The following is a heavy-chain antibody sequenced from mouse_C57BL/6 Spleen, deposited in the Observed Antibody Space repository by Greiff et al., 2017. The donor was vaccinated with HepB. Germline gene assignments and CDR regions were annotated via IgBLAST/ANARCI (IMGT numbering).Heavy chain of an antibody. J-gene: IGHJ4*01. CDR3: AREGFYYGSSYDYAMDY. CDR1: GYSITSGYY. Sequence: EVQLQESGPGLVKPSQSLSLTCSVTGYSITSGYYWNWIRQFPGNKLEWMGYISYDGSNNYNPSLKNRISITRDTSKNQFFLKLNSVTTEDTATYYCAREGFYYGSSYDYAMDYWGQGTSVTVSS. D-gene: IGHD1-1*01. CDR2: ISYDGSN. V-gene: IGHV3-6*01.